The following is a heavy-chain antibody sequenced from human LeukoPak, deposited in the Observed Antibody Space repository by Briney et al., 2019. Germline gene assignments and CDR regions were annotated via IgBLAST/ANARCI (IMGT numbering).Heavy chain of an antibody. CDR1: GGSFSGYY. V-gene: IGHV4-34*01. CDR2: INHSGST. J-gene: IGHJ4*02. CDR3: ARVGEQLEFDY. Sequence: SETLSLICAVYGGSFSGYYWSWIRQPPGKGLEWIGEINHSGSTFYNPSLKSRVTISVDTSRNQFSLNLNSMTAADTAVFYCARVGEQLEFDYWGQGTLVTVSS. D-gene: IGHD6-6*01.